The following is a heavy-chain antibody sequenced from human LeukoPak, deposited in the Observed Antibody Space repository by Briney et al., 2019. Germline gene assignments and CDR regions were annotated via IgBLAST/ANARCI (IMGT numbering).Heavy chain of an antibody. J-gene: IGHJ5*02. CDR3: ARVWELRGNWLDP. Sequence: SETLSLTCTVSGGSVSSGSYYWSWIRQPPGKGLEWIGYIYYSGSTNYNPSLKSRVTISVDTSKNQFSLKLSSVTAADTAVYYCARVWELRGNWLDPWGQGTLVTVSS. CDR1: GGSVSSGSYY. CDR2: IYYSGST. D-gene: IGHD1-26*01. V-gene: IGHV4-61*01.